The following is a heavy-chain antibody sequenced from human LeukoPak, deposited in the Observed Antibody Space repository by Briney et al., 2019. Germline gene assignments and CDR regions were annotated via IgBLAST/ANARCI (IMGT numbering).Heavy chain of an antibody. Sequence: GGSLRLSCEASGFTFSSNGMHWVRQTPGKGLEWVAVIWYDGSNKYYADSVKGRFIISRDNSKNTLHLQMNSLRAEDTAVYYCAKARIVVVPPADALDVWGQGALVTVSS. CDR3: AKARIVVVPPADALDV. V-gene: IGHV3-33*06. CDR1: GFTFSSNG. D-gene: IGHD3-22*01. CDR2: IWYDGSNK. J-gene: IGHJ3*01.